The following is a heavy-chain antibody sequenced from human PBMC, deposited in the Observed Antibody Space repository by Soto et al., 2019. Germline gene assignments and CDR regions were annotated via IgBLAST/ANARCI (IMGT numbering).Heavy chain of an antibody. CDR3: ARGTGSGSFLIDY. J-gene: IGHJ4*02. CDR1: GFPFTSYA. V-gene: IGHV3-30-3*01. CDR2: ISSDGSTI. D-gene: IGHD3-10*01. Sequence: QVLLVESGGGVVQPGTSLTLSCEASGFPFTSYAMHWVRQTPEKGLQWLTIISSDGSTIHYVDSVKGRFTISRDNSKNKVYLQMNSLRADDTAVYYCARGTGSGSFLIDYWGQGTLVTVSS.